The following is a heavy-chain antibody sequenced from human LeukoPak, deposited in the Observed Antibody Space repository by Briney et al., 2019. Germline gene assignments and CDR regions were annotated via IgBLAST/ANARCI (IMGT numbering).Heavy chain of an antibody. CDR3: AKDRNFDY. J-gene: IGHJ4*02. Sequence: GGSLRLSCAASGFTFSSYAMHWVRQAPGKGLEWVAFIRYDGSNKYYADSVKGRFTISRDNSKNTLYLQMNSLRAEDTAVYYCAKDRNFDYWGQGTLVTVSS. D-gene: IGHD2-21*01. CDR1: GFTFSSYA. CDR2: IRYDGSNK. V-gene: IGHV3-30*02.